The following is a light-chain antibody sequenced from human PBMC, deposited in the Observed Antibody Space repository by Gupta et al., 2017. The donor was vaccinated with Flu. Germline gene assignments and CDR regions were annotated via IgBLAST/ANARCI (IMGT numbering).Light chain of an antibody. CDR2: EVS. CDR3: SSYTNTGTLVV. V-gene: IGLV2-14*03. J-gene: IGLJ2*01. CDR1: SSDVGGYDY. Sequence: QSALTQPASVSGSPGPSIAISCTGTSSDVGGYDYVSWYQQHPDKAPKLMIFEVSNRPSGVSDRFSGSKSGNTASLTISGLQAEDEADYDCSSYTNTGTLVVFGGGTKLT.